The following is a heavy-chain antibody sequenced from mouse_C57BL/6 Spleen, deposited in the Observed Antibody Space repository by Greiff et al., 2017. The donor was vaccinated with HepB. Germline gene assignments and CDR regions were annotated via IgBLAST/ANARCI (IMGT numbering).Heavy chain of an antibody. D-gene: IGHD2-3*01. V-gene: IGHV5-17*01. J-gene: IGHJ1*03. CDR2: ISSGSSTI. Sequence: DVHLVESGGGLVKPGGSLKLSCAASGFTFSDYGMHWVRQAPEKGLEWVAYISSGSSTIYYADTVKGRFTISRDNAKNTLFLQMTSLRSEDTAMYYCARYPDGYYWYFDVWGTGTTVTVSS. CDR3: ARYPDGYYWYFDV. CDR1: GFTFSDYG.